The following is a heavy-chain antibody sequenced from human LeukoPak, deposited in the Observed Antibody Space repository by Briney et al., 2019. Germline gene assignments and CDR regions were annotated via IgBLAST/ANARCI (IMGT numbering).Heavy chain of an antibody. CDR3: AREGFYYDSSGYFNWFDP. CDR1: GYTLTELS. D-gene: IGHD3-22*01. Sequence: ASVKVSCKVSGYTLTELSMHWVRQAPGQGLEWMGIINPSGGSTSYAQKFQGRVTMTRDTSISTAYMELSRLRSDDTAVYYCAREGFYYDSSGYFNWFDPWGQGTLVTVSS. J-gene: IGHJ5*02. CDR2: INPSGGST. V-gene: IGHV1-46*01.